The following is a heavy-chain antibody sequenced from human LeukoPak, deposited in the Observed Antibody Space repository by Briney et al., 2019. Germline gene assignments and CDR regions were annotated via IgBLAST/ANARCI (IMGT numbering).Heavy chain of an antibody. CDR2: ISYDGSNK. Sequence: PGGSLRLSCAASGFTFSSYAMHWVRQAPGKGLEGVAVISYDGSNKYYADSVKGRFTISRDNSKNTLYLQMNSLRAEDTAVYYCARDTSGYHSYFDYWAREPWSPSPQ. J-gene: IGHJ4*02. V-gene: IGHV3-30*04. CDR1: GFTFSSYA. D-gene: IGHD3-22*01. CDR3: ARDTSGYHSYFDY.